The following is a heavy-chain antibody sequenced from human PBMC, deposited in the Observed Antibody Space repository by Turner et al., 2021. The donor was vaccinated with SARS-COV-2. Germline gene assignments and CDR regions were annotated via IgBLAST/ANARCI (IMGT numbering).Heavy chain of an antibody. D-gene: IGHD6-13*01. J-gene: IGHJ4*02. V-gene: IGHV3-33*01. CDR3: AREHPPSSWQTYYFDF. CDR2: IWYDGSNK. Sequence: VQLVESGGGVVQPGRSLRLSCAASGFTFSSYGMHWVRQAPGKGLEWLAIIWYDGSNKYYADSVKGRFTISRDNSKNTLYLQMNSLRAEDTAVYYCAREHPPSSWQTYYFDFWGQGTLVTVSS. CDR1: GFTFSSYG.